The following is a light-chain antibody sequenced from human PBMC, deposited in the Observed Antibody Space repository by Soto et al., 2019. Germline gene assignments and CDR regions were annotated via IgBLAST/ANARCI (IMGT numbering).Light chain of an antibody. CDR2: WAP. J-gene: IGKJ4*01. V-gene: IGKV4-1*01. Sequence: DIVMSQSPDSLAVSLGERATIKCKSSQSVLFNSSNNNYLAWYQQKPGQPPKLLIYWAPTRDSGVPDRFSGSGSGTDFTLTISSLQAEDVAVYYCQQYYSTPLTFGGGTKVDIK. CDR3: QQYYSTPLT. CDR1: QSVLFNSSNNNY.